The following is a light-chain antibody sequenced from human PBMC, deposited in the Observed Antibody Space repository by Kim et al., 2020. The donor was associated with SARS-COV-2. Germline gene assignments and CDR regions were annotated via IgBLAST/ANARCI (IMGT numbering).Light chain of an antibody. CDR2: DTG. Sequence: PGGTVSLTCDSSTGAVAIDHLPYWFQQEPRQAPRTLNYDTGNRHSWTPARFSGCLLWGRATLTLSSAQAEDEGDYYFLLSYSDSRVFGGGTQLTVL. CDR3: LLSYSDSRV. J-gene: IGLJ2*01. CDR1: TGAVAIDHL. V-gene: IGLV7-46*01.